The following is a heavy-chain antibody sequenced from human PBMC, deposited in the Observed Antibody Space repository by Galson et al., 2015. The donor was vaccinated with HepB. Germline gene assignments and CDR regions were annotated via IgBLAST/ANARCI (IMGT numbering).Heavy chain of an antibody. J-gene: IGHJ4*02. Sequence: SLRLSCAASGFISSNYDMHWVRQAPGKGLEWVAFIWYDGSKKYSADSVKGRFTISRDNSKNTLFLQMNSLRAEDTAVYYCAKGGTSSSFDYWGQGTLVTVSS. CDR2: IWYDGSKK. CDR1: GFISSNYD. V-gene: IGHV3-30*02. CDR3: AKGGTSSSFDY.